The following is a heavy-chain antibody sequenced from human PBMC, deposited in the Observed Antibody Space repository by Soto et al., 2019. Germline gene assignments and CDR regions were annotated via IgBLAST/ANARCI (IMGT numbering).Heavy chain of an antibody. Sequence: PGGFLRLSCAASGFTFSSYSMNWVRQAPGKGLEWVSSISSSSYIYYADSVKGRFTISRDNAKNSLYLQMNSLRAEDTAVYYCAREIVVVPAAIPWFDPWGQGTLVTVSS. CDR2: ISSSSYI. CDR1: GFTFSSYS. V-gene: IGHV3-21*01. J-gene: IGHJ5*02. CDR3: AREIVVVPAAIPWFDP. D-gene: IGHD2-2*01.